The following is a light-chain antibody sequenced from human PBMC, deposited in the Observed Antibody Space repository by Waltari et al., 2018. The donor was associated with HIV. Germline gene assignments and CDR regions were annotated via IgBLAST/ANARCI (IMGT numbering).Light chain of an antibody. Sequence: HSALTQPASVSASPGQSLTIPCTGTSSAFGISNYVSWYQQHPGNVPKVIISEVISRPSGVSDRFSGSKSGNTASLTISGLQPEDEADYYCTSYTSNDTLLFGGGTKVTVL. V-gene: IGLV2-14*01. CDR2: EVI. CDR3: TSYTSNDTLL. CDR1: SSAFGISNY. J-gene: IGLJ2*01.